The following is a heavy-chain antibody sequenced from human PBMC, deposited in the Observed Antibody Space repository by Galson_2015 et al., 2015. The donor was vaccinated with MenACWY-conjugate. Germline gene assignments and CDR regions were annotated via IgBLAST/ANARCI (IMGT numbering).Heavy chain of an antibody. V-gene: IGHV6-1*01. Sequence: CAISGDSVSSNGAAWNWIRQSPSRGLEWLGRTYYRSKWYSDYAVSVKSRIAINVDTSKSQFSLHLNSVTPEDTAVYYCARESGRVFQYWGQGTLVAVSS. CDR3: ARESGRVFQY. CDR2: TYYRSKWYS. CDR1: GDSVSSNGAA. J-gene: IGHJ4*02.